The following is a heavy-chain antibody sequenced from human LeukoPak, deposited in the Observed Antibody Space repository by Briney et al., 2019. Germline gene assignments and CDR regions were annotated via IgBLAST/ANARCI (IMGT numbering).Heavy chain of an antibody. J-gene: IGHJ6*02. CDR2: ISYDGSNK. CDR3: ARDSVAAAGTGSDYYSMDV. CDR1: GFTFSSYA. D-gene: IGHD6-13*01. Sequence: PGGSLRLSCAASGFTFSSYAMHWVRQAPGKGLEWVAVISYDGSNKYYADSVKGRFTISRDNAKNSLYLQMNSLRAEDTAVYYCARDSVAAAGTGSDYYSMDVWGQGTTVTVSS. V-gene: IGHV3-30-3*01.